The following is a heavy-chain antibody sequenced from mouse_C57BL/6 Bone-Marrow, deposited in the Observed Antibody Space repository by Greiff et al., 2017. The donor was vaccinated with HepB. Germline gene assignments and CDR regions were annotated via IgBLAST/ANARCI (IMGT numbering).Heavy chain of an antibody. CDR2: IYPGRGST. J-gene: IGHJ1*03. CDR1: GYTFTSYW. Sequence: VQLQQPGAELVKPGASVKMSCKASGYTFTSYWITWVKQRPGQGLEWIGDIYPGRGSTNYNEKFKSKATLTVDTSSSTAYMQLSSLTSEDAAVYYCARVGYFDVWGTGTTVTVSS. V-gene: IGHV1-55*01. CDR3: ARVGYFDV.